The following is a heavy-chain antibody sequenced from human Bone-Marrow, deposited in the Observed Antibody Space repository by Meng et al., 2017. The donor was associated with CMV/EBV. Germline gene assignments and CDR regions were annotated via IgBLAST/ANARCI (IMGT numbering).Heavy chain of an antibody. CDR2: INPDSDYI. Sequence: SVKIFSVASGFTFNTFTMGWVRQAPGRGLEWVSSINPDSDYIQSADSLKGRFTISRDNAKNSLYLRMSGLRVEDTAVYYCARDQEGTRIPSPIHYGLDVWGQGTTVTVSS. D-gene: IGHD5-18*01. CDR1: GFTFNTFT. CDR3: ARDQEGTRIPSPIHYGLDV. V-gene: IGHV3-21*06. J-gene: IGHJ6*01.